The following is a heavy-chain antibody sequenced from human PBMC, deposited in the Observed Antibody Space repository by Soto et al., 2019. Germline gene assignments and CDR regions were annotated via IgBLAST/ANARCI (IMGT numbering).Heavy chain of an antibody. CDR3: AREWVVAASD. V-gene: IGHV3-66*01. J-gene: IGHJ4*02. CDR2: IYSGGST. D-gene: IGHD2-15*01. CDR1: GFTVSSNY. Sequence: EVQLVESGGGLVQPGGSLRLSCAASGFTVSSNYMSWVRQAPGKGLEWVSVIYSGGSTNYADSVKGRFTISRDNSKTTLYLQMNSLRAEDTAVYYCAREWVVAASDWGQGTLVTVSS.